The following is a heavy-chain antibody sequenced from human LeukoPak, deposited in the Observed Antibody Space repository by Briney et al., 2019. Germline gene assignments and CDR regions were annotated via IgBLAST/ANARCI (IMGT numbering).Heavy chain of an antibody. CDR1: GFSFSLYW. V-gene: IGHV3-7*03. D-gene: IGHD1-26*01. Sequence: GGSLRLSCAASGFSFSLYWMSWVRQTPGKGLEWVANIKDDGSNIYYVDSVKGRFTISRDNDKNSLSLQMNSLRAEDTAVYYCAQDHWELHYFDYWGQGTLVTVSS. CDR2: IKDDGSNI. CDR3: AQDHWELHYFDY. J-gene: IGHJ4*02.